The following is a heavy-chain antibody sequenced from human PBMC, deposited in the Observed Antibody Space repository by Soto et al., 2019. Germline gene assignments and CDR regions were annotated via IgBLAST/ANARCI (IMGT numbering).Heavy chain of an antibody. V-gene: IGHV3-72*01. CDR3: VGSNVVSA. D-gene: IGHD2-2*01. J-gene: IGHJ5*02. Sequence: PGGSLKLSSAASGFTFSDHYMDWVRQAPGKGLEWVGRIRNKANSYTTEYAASVKGRFTISRDDSKSSLYLQMSSLKTEDTGLYYCVGSNVVSAWGQGTLVTAPQ. CDR2: IRNKANSYTT. CDR1: GFTFSDHY.